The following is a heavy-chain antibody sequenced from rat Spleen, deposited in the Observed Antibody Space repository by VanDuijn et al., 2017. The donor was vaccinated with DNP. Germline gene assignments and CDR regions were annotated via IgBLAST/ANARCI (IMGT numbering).Heavy chain of an antibody. Sequence: EVQLVESGGGLVQPGRSLKLSCAVSGFTFSDYNMAWVRQAPKKGLEWVATISTSGSRTYYPDSVKGRFTISRDNAKSSLYLQMNSLKSEDTATYYCASYYYSGDAMDAWGQGTSVTVSS. CDR3: ASYYYSGDAMDA. D-gene: IGHD1-1*01. V-gene: IGHV5-7*01. J-gene: IGHJ4*01. CDR1: GFTFSDYN. CDR2: ISTSGSRT.